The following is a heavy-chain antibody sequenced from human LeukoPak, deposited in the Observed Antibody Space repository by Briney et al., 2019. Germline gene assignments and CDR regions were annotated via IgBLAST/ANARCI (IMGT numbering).Heavy chain of an antibody. CDR3: AKDRSSAAAGAFFDY. Sequence: GGSLRLSCAASGFTFSSYEMNWVRQAPGKGLEWVSYISSSGSTIYYADSVKGRFTISRDNAKNTLYLQMNSLRAEDTAVYYCAKDRSSAAAGAFFDYWGQGTLVTVSS. D-gene: IGHD6-13*01. CDR1: GFTFSSYE. CDR2: ISSSGSTI. J-gene: IGHJ4*02. V-gene: IGHV3-48*03.